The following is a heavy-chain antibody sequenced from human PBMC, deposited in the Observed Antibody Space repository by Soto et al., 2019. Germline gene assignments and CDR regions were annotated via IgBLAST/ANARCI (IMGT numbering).Heavy chain of an antibody. V-gene: IGHV3-33*01. CDR2: IWYDGSNK. CDR3: ARDMLDIVVVPAANDVGGGGIDY. CDR1: GFTFSSYG. J-gene: IGHJ4*02. Sequence: QVQLVESGGGVVQPGRSLRLSCAASGFTFSSYGMHWVRQAPGKGLEWVAVIWYDGSNKYYADSVKGRFTISRDNSKNTLYLQMNSLRAEDTAVYYWARDMLDIVVVPAANDVGGGGIDYWGQGTLVTVSS. D-gene: IGHD2-2*01.